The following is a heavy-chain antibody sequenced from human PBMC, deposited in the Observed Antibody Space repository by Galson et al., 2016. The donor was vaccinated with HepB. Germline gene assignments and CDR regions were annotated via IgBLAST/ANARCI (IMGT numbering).Heavy chain of an antibody. J-gene: IGHJ4*02. CDR3: ARCVVRGRGRSHIFDY. D-gene: IGHD2-2*01. CDR2: LNPSAGGA. Sequence: SVKVSCKASGYTFTSYHIHWVRQAPGQGLEWMGILNPSAGGARYGQKFQDRITITRDTSTSTVYMELSSLRSEDTAVYYCARCVVRGRGRSHIFDYWGQGTLVTVSS. V-gene: IGHV1-46*01. CDR1: GYTFTSYH.